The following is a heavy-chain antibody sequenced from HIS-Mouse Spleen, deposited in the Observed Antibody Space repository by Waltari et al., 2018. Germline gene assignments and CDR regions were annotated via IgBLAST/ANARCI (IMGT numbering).Heavy chain of an antibody. Sequence: QLQLQESGPGLVKPSETLSLTCTVSRGPISSISYYWGWLRQPPGKGLEWIGSIYYSGSTYYNPSLKSRVTISVDTSKNQFSLKLSSVTAADTAVYYCARRRGWFDYWGQGTLVTVSS. D-gene: IGHD6-19*01. CDR1: RGPISSISYY. V-gene: IGHV4-39*01. J-gene: IGHJ4*02. CDR2: IYYSGST. CDR3: ARRRGWFDY.